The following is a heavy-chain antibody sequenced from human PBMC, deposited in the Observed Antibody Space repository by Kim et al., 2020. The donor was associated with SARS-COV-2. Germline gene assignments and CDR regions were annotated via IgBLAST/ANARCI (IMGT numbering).Heavy chain of an antibody. Sequence: GGSLRLSCAASGFTFSSYAMHWVRQAPGKGLEWVAVISYDGSNKYYADSVKGRFTISRDNSKNTLYLQMNSLRAEDTAVYYCARVNHQTGQQLGAFDIWGQGTMVTVSS. CDR3: ARVNHQTGQQLGAFDI. CDR1: GFTFSSYA. J-gene: IGHJ3*02. V-gene: IGHV3-30-3*01. D-gene: IGHD6-13*01. CDR2: ISYDGSNK.